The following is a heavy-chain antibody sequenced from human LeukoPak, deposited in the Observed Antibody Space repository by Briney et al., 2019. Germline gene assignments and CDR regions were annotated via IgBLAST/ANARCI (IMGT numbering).Heavy chain of an antibody. V-gene: IGHV4-34*01. CDR1: GGPFSGYY. D-gene: IGHD3-10*01. Sequence: SETLSLTCAVYGGPFSGYYWSWIRQPPGKGLEWIGEINHSGSTNYNPSLKSRVTISVDTSKNQFSLKLSSVTAADTAVYYCARGVLNRYDGMDVWGQGTTVTVSS. J-gene: IGHJ6*02. CDR3: ARGVLNRYDGMDV. CDR2: INHSGST.